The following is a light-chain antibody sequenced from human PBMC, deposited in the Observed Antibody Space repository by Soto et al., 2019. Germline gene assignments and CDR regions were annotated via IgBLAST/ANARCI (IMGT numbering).Light chain of an antibody. V-gene: IGKV1-39*01. CDR2: AAS. CDR3: QQSYKTPHT. Sequence: DIQMTQSPSSLSASVGDRVTITCRASQSISSYLNWYQQRPGKAPILLIFAASTLQSGVPSRFSGSGSGTDFTLTISSLQPEDFATYYCQQSYKTPHTFGQGTKLETK. J-gene: IGKJ2*01. CDR1: QSISSY.